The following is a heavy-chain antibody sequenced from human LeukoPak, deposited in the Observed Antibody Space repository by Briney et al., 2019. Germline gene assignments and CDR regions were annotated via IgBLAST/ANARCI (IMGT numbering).Heavy chain of an antibody. V-gene: IGHV3-21*01. D-gene: IGHD4-17*01. CDR1: GFTFSSYA. J-gene: IGHJ5*02. CDR2: ISSSSSYI. Sequence: GRSLRLSCAAPGFTFSSYAMHWVRQAPGKGLEWVSSISSSSSYIYYADSVKGRFTISRDNAKNSLYLQMNSLRAEDTAVYYCARSYGDYHWGQGTLVTVSS. CDR3: ARSYGDYH.